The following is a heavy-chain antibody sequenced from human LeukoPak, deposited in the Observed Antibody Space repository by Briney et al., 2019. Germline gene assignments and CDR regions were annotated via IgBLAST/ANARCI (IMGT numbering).Heavy chain of an antibody. J-gene: IGHJ1*01. V-gene: IGHV4-4*07. CDR3: ARERSSGWYQKYFQH. Sequence: PSETLSLTCTVSGGSINNYYWSWIRQPAGKGLEWIGRIYTSGSTNYNPSLKSRVTMSVDTSKNQFSLKLSSVTAADTAVYYCARERSSGWYQKYFQHWGQGTLVTVSS. CDR1: GGSINNYY. CDR2: IYTSGST. D-gene: IGHD6-19*01.